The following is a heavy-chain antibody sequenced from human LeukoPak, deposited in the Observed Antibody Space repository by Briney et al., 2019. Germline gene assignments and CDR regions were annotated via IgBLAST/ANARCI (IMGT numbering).Heavy chain of an antibody. CDR2: INGNGGGS. V-gene: IGHV3-23*01. D-gene: IGHD5-18*01. Sequence: GGSLRLSCAASGFTFSDHAMSWVRQAPAKGLEWVSSINGNGGGSYYIDSVKGRFTVSRDNSKNTLYLQMNSLRAEDTAVYYCARAQEDTAMALDYWGQGTLVTVSS. CDR1: GFTFSDHA. CDR3: ARAQEDTAMALDY. J-gene: IGHJ4*02.